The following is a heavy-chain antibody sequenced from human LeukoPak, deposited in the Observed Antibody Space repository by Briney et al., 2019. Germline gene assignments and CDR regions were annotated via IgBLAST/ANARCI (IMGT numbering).Heavy chain of an antibody. J-gene: IGHJ6*03. Sequence: PSETLSLTCAVSGYSISSGYYWGWIRQPPGKGLEWIGSIYHSGSTYYNPSLKSRVTISVDTSKNQFSLKLSSVTAADTAVYYCARRSVVPANYYYYYYMDVWGKGTTVTVSS. CDR1: GYSISSGYY. CDR2: IYHSGST. V-gene: IGHV4-38-2*01. D-gene: IGHD2-2*01. CDR3: ARRSVVPANYYYYYYMDV.